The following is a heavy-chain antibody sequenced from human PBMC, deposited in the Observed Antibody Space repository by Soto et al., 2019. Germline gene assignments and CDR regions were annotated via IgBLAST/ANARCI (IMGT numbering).Heavy chain of an antibody. CDR2: IWYDGSNK. J-gene: IGHJ5*02. D-gene: IGHD2-15*01. CDR1: GFTFSSYG. CDR3: ARGVGYCSGGSCYSSPPWFDP. Sequence: PGGSLRLSCAASGFTFSSYGMHWVRQAPGKGLEWVAVIWYDGSNKYYADSVKGRFTISRDNSKNTLYLQMNSLRAEDTAVYYCARGVGYCSGGSCYSSPPWFDPWGQGTLVTVS. V-gene: IGHV3-33*01.